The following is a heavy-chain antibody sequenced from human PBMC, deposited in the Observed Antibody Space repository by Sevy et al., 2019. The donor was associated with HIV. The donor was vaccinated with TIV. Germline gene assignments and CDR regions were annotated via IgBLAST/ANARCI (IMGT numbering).Heavy chain of an antibody. CDR2: IYYSGST. D-gene: IGHD1-26*01. V-gene: IGHV4-39*01. CDR1: GGSISSSSYY. J-gene: IGHJ5*02. CDR3: ARKGGSYSNNWFDP. Sequence: SETLSLTCTVSGGSISSSSYYWGWIRQPPGKGLEWIGSIYYSGSTYYRPSLKSRVTISVDTSKNQFSLKLSSVTAADTAVHYCARKGGSYSNNWFDPWGLGTLVTVSS.